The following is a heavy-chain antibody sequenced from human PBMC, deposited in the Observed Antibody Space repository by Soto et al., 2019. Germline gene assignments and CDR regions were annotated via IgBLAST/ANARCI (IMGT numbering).Heavy chain of an antibody. CDR2: IYYSGST. D-gene: IGHD3-22*01. J-gene: IGHJ4*02. Sequence: QVQLQESGPGLVKPSQTLSLTCTVSGGSISSGDYYWSWIRQPPGKGLEWIGYIYYSGSTYYNPSLKGRVTISVDTSKNQFSLKLSSVTAADTAVYYCARGDDSSGYEVDYWGQGTLVTVSS. CDR3: ARGDDSSGYEVDY. CDR1: GGSISSGDYY. V-gene: IGHV4-30-4*01.